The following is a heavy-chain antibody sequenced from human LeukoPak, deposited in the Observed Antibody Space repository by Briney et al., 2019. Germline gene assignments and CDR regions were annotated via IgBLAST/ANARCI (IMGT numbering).Heavy chain of an antibody. CDR2: IYYSGST. CDR1: GGSISSGDYY. Sequence: SQTLSLTCTVSGGSISSGDYYWSWLRQPPGKGLEWIGYIYYSGSTYYNPSLKSRVTISVDTSKNHFSLKLSSVTAADTAVYYCARDSKWGYCSGGSCYSEPGYYYYYGMDVWGQGTTVTVSS. D-gene: IGHD2-15*01. J-gene: IGHJ6*02. V-gene: IGHV4-30-4*01. CDR3: ARDSKWGYCSGGSCYSEPGYYYYYGMDV.